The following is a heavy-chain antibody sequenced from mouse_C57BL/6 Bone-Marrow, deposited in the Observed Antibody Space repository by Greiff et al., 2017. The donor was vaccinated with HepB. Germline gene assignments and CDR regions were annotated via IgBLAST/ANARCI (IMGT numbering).Heavy chain of an antibody. J-gene: IGHJ1*03. V-gene: IGHV2-2*01. CDR2: IWIGGST. D-gene: IGHD1-1*01. Sequence: QVQLQQSGPGLVQPSQSLSITCTVSGFSLTSYGVHWVRQSPGKGLEWLGVIWIGGSTDYNAAFISRLSISKDNSKSQVFFKMNSLQADDTAIYYCARNYYGGYFDVWGTGTTVTVSS. CDR1: GFSLTSYG. CDR3: ARNYYGGYFDV.